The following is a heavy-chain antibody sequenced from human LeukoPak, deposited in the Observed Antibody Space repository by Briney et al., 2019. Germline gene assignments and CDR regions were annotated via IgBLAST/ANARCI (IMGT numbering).Heavy chain of an antibody. V-gene: IGHV3-48*04. J-gene: IGHJ3*02. CDR1: GFTFSSYS. CDR2: ISSSSSTI. Sequence: GGSLRLSCAASGFTFSSYSMNWVRQAPGKGLEWVSYISSSSSTIYYADSVKGRFTISRDNAKNSLYLQMNSLRAEDTAVYYCARYGEWELLNAFDIWGQGTMVTVSS. CDR3: ARYGEWELLNAFDI. D-gene: IGHD1-26*01.